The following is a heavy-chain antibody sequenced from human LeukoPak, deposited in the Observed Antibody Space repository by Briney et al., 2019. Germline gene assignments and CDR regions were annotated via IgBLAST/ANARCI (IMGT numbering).Heavy chain of an antibody. D-gene: IGHD5-12*01. V-gene: IGHV3-21*01. CDR2: ISSSSSYI. Sequence: GGSLRLSCTASGFTFSNYAMSWVRQAPGKGLEWVSSISSSSSYIYYADSVKGRFTISRDNAKNSLYLQMNSLRAEDTAVYYCARDSGYDPDAFDIWGQGTMVTVSS. CDR1: GFTFSNYA. J-gene: IGHJ3*02. CDR3: ARDSGYDPDAFDI.